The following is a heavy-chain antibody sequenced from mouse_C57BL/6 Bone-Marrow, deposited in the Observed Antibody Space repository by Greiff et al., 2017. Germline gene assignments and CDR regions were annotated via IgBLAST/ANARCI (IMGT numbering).Heavy chain of an antibody. CDR2: IHPNSGST. D-gene: IGHD2-10*02. CDR3: ARRGYGNYEGYVYY. J-gene: IGHJ2*01. V-gene: IGHV1-64*01. CDR1: GYTFTSYW. Sequence: QVQLQQSGAELVKPGASVKLSCKASGYTFTSYWMPWVKQTPGKGLEWIGMIHPNSGSTNYNEKFKSKVTVTVDKSSSTAYMQLSSQTSEDSAVYYCARRGYGNYEGYVYYWGQGTTLTVSS.